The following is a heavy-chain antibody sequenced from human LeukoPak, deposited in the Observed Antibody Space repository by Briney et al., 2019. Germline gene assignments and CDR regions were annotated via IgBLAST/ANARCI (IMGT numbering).Heavy chain of an antibody. V-gene: IGHV3-23*01. J-gene: IGHJ4*02. Sequence: TGGSLRRSCAASGLTFSSYVMNWVRQAPGKGLEWVSTISGGGDSTYYADSVKGRFTIFIDNSKNMLHLQMNSLRVEDTAVYYCARVYYYDSSGYYHPFDYWGQGTLVTVSS. CDR3: ARVYYYDSSGYYHPFDY. CDR1: GLTFSSYV. CDR2: ISGGGDST. D-gene: IGHD3-22*01.